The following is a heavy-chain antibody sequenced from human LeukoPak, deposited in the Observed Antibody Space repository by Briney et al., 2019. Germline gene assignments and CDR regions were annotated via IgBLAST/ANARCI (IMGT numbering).Heavy chain of an antibody. Sequence: ASVKVSCKTSGYSFTVYYIHWVRQAPGQGREWMGWIDPNSGGTNYPQKFQDRVTMTRDTSISTAYMELSRLRSDDTAVYYCARGSLYGNYVDYWGQGTLVTVSS. CDR3: ARGSLYGNYVDY. V-gene: IGHV1-2*02. CDR2: IDPNSGGT. J-gene: IGHJ4*02. CDR1: GYSFTVYY. D-gene: IGHD3-3*01.